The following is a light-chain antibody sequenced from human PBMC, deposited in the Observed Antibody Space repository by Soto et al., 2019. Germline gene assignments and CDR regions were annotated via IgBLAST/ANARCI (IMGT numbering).Light chain of an antibody. J-gene: IGKJ1*01. CDR1: QNIRSY. CDR3: QQGYCSRWT. V-gene: IGKV1-39*01. CDR2: ATS. Sequence: DIQMTQSPSSLSASVGDRVTITCRASQNIRSYLNWYQQKPGKAPQLLIYATSSLQTGVPSRFSASGSGTDFSLVISDLQPEDSATYYGQQGYCSRWTSGRGTKVEI.